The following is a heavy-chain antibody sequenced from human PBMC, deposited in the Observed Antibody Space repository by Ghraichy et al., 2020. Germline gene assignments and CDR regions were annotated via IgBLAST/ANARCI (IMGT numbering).Heavy chain of an antibody. D-gene: IGHD6-13*01. CDR1: GGSISSSSYY. V-gene: IGHV4-39*01. CDR2: IYYSGST. CDR3: ALAAAGYYFDY. J-gene: IGHJ4*02. Sequence: TLSLTCTVSGGSISSSSYYWGWIRQPPGKGLEWIGSIYYSGSTYYNPSLKSRVTISVDTSKNQFSLKLSSVTAADTAVYYCALAAAGYYFDYWGQGTLVTVSS.